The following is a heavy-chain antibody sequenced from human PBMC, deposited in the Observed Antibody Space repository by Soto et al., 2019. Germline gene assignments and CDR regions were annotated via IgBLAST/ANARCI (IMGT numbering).Heavy chain of an antibody. CDR1: GFLVNSAY. Sequence: EVQLVESGGGLIPPGGSLRLSCAASGFLVNSAYMTWVRQAPGKGLEWLSMINSDGSTLSAESLKGRFTISRDNSKNRLDLQINSLRAEDTAMYYCARSLYSFAWGYWGQRTLVIVTS. D-gene: IGHD5-18*01. CDR2: INSDGST. V-gene: IGHV3-53*01. CDR3: ARSLYSFAWGY. J-gene: IGHJ4*02.